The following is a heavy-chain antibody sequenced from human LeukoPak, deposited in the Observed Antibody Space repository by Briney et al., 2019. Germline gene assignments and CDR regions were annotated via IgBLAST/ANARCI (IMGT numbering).Heavy chain of an antibody. V-gene: IGHV4-4*02. D-gene: IGHD2-2*02. J-gene: IGHJ6*02. CDR3: ATAPILRGEGGEHYRCGMDV. CDR2: IHHNGTR. Sequence: PSGTLSLTCGASVGSISSGNWWSWVRQSPEKGLEWIGEIHHNGTRNYNPSLKSRVTISADTFQNHFSLIVTSLTAADTAVYYCATAPILRGEGGEHYRCGMDVWGQGTTVIVSS. CDR1: VGSISSGNW.